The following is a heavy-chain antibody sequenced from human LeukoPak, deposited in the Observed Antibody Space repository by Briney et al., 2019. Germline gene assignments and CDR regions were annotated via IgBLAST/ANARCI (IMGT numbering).Heavy chain of an antibody. CDR1: GGTFSSYA. Sequence: ASVKVSCKASGGTFSSYAISWVRQAPGQGLEWMGWISAYNGNTNYAQKLQGRVTMTTDTSTSTAYMELRSLRSDDTAVYYCARAHDYGDYEIGFDYWGQGTLVTVSS. CDR3: ARAHDYGDYEIGFDY. CDR2: ISAYNGNT. D-gene: IGHD4-17*01. V-gene: IGHV1-18*01. J-gene: IGHJ4*02.